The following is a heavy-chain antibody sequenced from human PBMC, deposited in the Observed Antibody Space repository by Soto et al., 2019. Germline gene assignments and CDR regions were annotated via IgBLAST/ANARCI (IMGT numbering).Heavy chain of an antibody. Sequence: QVQLVESGGGLVKPGGSLRLSCAASGFTFSDYYMSWIRQAPGKGLEWVSYISSSGSTIYYADSVKGRFTISRDNAKNSLYPQMNSLRAEDTAVYYCARDQKEYSGYDWSYYYYMDVWGKGTTVTVSS. CDR3: ARDQKEYSGYDWSYYYYMDV. V-gene: IGHV3-11*01. J-gene: IGHJ6*03. CDR1: GFTFSDYY. D-gene: IGHD5-12*01. CDR2: ISSSGSTI.